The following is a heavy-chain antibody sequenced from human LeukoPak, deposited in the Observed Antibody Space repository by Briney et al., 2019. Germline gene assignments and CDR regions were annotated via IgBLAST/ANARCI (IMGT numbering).Heavy chain of an antibody. V-gene: IGHV3-33*06. Sequence: AGGSLRHSCAASGFTFSSYGMHSVRQAPGKGLEWVAVIWYDGSNKYYADSVKGRFTISRDNSKNTLYLQMNSLRAEDTAVYYCAKDLPELLGAFDIWGQGTMVTVSS. CDR3: AKDLPELLGAFDI. CDR2: IWYDGSNK. CDR1: GFTFSSYG. D-gene: IGHD1-7*01. J-gene: IGHJ3*02.